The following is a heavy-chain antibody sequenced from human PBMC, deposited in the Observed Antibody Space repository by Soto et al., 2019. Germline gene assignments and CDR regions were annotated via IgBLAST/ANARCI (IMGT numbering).Heavy chain of an antibody. Sequence: SETLSLTCAVYGGSFSGYYWSWIRQPPGKGLEWIGEINHSGSTNYNPSLKSRVTISVDTSKNQFSLKLSSVTAADTAVYYCASFGPAAIDYWGQGTLVTVSS. V-gene: IGHV4-34*01. CDR3: ASFGPAAIDY. CDR2: INHSGST. J-gene: IGHJ4*02. D-gene: IGHD2-2*01. CDR1: GGSFSGYY.